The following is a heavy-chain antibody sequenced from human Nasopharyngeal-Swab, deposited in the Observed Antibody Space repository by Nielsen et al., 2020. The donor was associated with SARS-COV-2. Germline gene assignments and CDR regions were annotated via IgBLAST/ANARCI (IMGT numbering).Heavy chain of an antibody. J-gene: IGHJ4*02. CDR3: AREGALVPAAMTYYFDC. V-gene: IGHV4-61*02. D-gene: IGHD2-2*01. CDR1: GGSISSGSYY. CDR2: IYTSGGT. Sequence: SETLSLTCTVSGGSISSGSYYWSWIRQPAGKGLEWIGRIYTSGGTNYNPSLKSRVTISVDTSKNQFSLKLSSVTAADTAVYYCAREGALVPAAMTYYFDCWGQGTLVTVSS.